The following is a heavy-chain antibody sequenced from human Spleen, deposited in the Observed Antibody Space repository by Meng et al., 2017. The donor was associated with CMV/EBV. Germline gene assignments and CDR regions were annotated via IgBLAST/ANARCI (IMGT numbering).Heavy chain of an antibody. CDR1: GYNFDIYG. J-gene: IGHJ4*02. Sequence: QIQLVQSGPELRRPGASVKVSCKASGYNFDIYGITWVRQAPGQGLEWVGWVSAENGVTDYGQKFQGRVTVTADTFTNTAYTEMRSLRSDDSAMYYCARAGAAVTTNFDFWGQGTLVTVSS. CDR2: VSAENGVT. CDR3: ARAGAAVTTNFDF. V-gene: IGHV1-18*01. D-gene: IGHD4-17*01.